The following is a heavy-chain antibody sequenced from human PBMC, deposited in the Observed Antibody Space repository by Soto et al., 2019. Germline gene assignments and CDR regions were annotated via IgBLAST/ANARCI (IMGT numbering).Heavy chain of an antibody. J-gene: IGHJ4*02. D-gene: IGHD6-13*01. CDR1: GFTFRTYW. CDR2: INQDGSVK. CDR3: ARSLYASSWYAGF. Sequence: GGSLRLSCAASGFTFRTYWMNWVRQAPGKGLEWVAKINQDGSVKYYVDSVRGRFTISRDNAKNSLFLQMNSLRAADTAFYYCARSLYASSWYAGFWGQGTLVTVSS. V-gene: IGHV3-7*03.